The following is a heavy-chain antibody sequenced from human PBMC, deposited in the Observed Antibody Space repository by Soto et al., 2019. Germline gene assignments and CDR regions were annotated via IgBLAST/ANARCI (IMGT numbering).Heavy chain of an antibody. V-gene: IGHV1-3*01. Sequence: VQLEQSGAEVKKPGESLTISCKASGYSFTSYAIYWVRQAPGQRLEWMGWINAGNGNTKYSQKLQGRVTFTGDTSASTAHMELSSLRSEDTAVYFCARGVENIVVVLDVFGYYGMDVWGQGTTVTVSS. CDR3: ARGVENIVVVLDVFGYYGMDV. J-gene: IGHJ6*02. D-gene: IGHD2-2*01. CDR2: INAGNGNT. CDR1: GYSFTSYA.